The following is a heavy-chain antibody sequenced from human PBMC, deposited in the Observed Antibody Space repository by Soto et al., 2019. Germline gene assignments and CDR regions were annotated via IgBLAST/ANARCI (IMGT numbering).Heavy chain of an antibody. CDR1: GFTFSSYA. V-gene: IGHV3-30-3*01. CDR3: ARVGMGYYDFWGGSYGMDV. D-gene: IGHD3-3*01. J-gene: IGHJ6*02. Sequence: PGGSLRLSCAASGFTFSSYAMHWVRQAPGKGLEWVAVISYDGSNKYYADSVKGRFTISRDNSKNTLYLQMNSLRAEDTAVYYCARVGMGYYDFWGGSYGMDVWGQGTMVTVSS. CDR2: ISYDGSNK.